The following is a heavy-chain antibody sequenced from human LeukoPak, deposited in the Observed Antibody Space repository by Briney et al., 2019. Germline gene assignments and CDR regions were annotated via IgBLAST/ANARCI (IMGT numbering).Heavy chain of an antibody. CDR2: IKPDGSEE. J-gene: IGHJ4*02. D-gene: IGHD2-2*01. CDR1: GFTFSSYW. CDR3: ATGYCTSTTRYRSRFDY. Sequence: GGSLRLSCAASGFTFSSYWMSWVRQAPGKGLEWVANIKPDGSEEYYVDSVKGRFTISRDNAKNSLYLQINNLRAEDTAVFYCATGYCTSTTRYRSRFDYWGQGTLVTVSS. V-gene: IGHV3-7*01.